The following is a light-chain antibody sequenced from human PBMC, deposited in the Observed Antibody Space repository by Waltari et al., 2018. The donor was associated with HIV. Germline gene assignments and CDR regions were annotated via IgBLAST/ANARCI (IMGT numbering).Light chain of an antibody. Sequence: QSALTQPASVSGSPGQSITISCTGTSSDVGGYNFFSWYQQHPGKAPKLMIYDINKRPSGVSNRFSGSKSGNTASLTISGVQAEDEADYYCCSHAGTTTLVFGGGTKLTVL. CDR1: SSDVGGYNF. V-gene: IGLV2-23*02. CDR2: DIN. J-gene: IGLJ2*01. CDR3: CSHAGTTTLV.